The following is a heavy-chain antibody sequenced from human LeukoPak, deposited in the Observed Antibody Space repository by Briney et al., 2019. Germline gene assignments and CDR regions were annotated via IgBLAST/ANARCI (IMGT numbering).Heavy chain of an antibody. CDR3: ARVGSSGYPIDY. D-gene: IGHD6-19*01. CDR2: ISSSGSTI. CDR1: GFTFSDYY. J-gene: IGHJ4*02. V-gene: IGHV3-11*01. Sequence: GGSLRLSCAASGFTFSDYYMSWIRQAPGKGLEWVSYISSSGSTIDYADSVKGRFTISRDSAKKSLFLQMNSLRAEDTAVYYCARVGSSGYPIDYWGQGTLVTVSS.